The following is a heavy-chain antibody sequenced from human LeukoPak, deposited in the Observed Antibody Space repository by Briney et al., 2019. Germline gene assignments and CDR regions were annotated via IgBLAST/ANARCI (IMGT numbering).Heavy chain of an antibody. CDR3: TREGYCSSTSCYYYYYMDV. D-gene: IGHD2-2*01. J-gene: IGHJ6*03. CDR1: GFTFSSYW. CDR2: IRSKAYGGTT. V-gene: IGHV3-49*04. Sequence: GSLRLSCVATGFTFSSYWMTWVRQAPGKGLEWVGFIRSKAYGGTTEYAASVKGRFTISRDDSKSIAYLQMNSLKTEDTAVYYCTREGYCSSTSCYYYYYMDVWGKGTTVTISS.